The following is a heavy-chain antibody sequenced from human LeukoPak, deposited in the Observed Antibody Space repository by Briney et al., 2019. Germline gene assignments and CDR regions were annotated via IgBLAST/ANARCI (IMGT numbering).Heavy chain of an antibody. Sequence: SETLSLTCTVSGGSLSSGDYYWSWIRHPPGKGLEWLGYIYYSGSTYYNPSLKSRFTISVDTSKNQFSLKLSSVTAADSPVIYCARRTYDILTGHFDYWGQGTLVTVSS. CDR2: IYYSGST. CDR3: ARRTYDILTGHFDY. J-gene: IGHJ4*02. V-gene: IGHV4-30-4*08. D-gene: IGHD3-9*01. CDR1: GGSLSSGDYY.